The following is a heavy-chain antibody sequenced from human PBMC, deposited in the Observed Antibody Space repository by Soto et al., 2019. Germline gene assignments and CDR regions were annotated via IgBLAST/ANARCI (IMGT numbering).Heavy chain of an antibody. D-gene: IGHD3-16*02. V-gene: IGHV1-18*01. CDR2: ISAYNGNT. CDR3: ARDPGVYRWADYGMDG. J-gene: IGHJ6*02. Sequence: QVQLVQSGAEVKKPGASVKVSCKASGYTFTSYGISWVRQAPGQGLEWMGWISAYNGNTNYAQKLQGRGTMTTDTSTSTAYMELRSLRSDATAVYYCARDPGVYRWADYGMDGWGQGTTVTVSS. CDR1: GYTFTSYG.